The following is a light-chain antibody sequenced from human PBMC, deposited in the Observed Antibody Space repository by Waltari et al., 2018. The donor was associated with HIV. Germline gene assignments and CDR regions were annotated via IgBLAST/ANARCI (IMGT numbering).Light chain of an antibody. Sequence: SYVLTQPPSVSVAPGQTARITCGGTNIGTRSVHWSQQKPGQAPVLVVHDDSDRPSGIPERFSGSNSGNTATVTISRVEAGDEADYYCQVWDNGSDHPVIFGGGTKLTVL. V-gene: IGLV3-21*02. CDR3: QVWDNGSDHPVI. J-gene: IGLJ2*01. CDR2: DDS. CDR1: NIGTRS.